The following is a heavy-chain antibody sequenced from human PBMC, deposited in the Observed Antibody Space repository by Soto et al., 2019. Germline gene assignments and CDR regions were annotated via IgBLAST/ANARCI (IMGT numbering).Heavy chain of an antibody. CDR1: GASIRSTDYY. Sequence: SSETLSLTCTVSGASIRSTDYYWSWIRQAPGKGLEWIGYVYYTGSTYYNPSLMSRLTISVDTSKNQFSLRLTSMTAADTAVYYCVASLAASGLNWLDPWGRGTLVTVSS. CDR2: VYYTGST. V-gene: IGHV4-30-4*01. CDR3: VASLAASGLNWLDP. J-gene: IGHJ5*02. D-gene: IGHD6-13*01.